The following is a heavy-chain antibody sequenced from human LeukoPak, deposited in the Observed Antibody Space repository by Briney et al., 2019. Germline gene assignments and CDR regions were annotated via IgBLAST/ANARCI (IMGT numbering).Heavy chain of an antibody. J-gene: IGHJ5*02. V-gene: IGHV3-11*04. CDR3: ARDMYYYDSSGPNWFDP. CDR2: ISGNGNTI. D-gene: IGHD3-22*01. CDR1: GFTFSDYY. Sequence: PGESLRLSCAASGFTFSDYYMSWIRRAPGKGLEWISYISGNGNTIYYADSVRGRFTISRDNAKNTLYLQMNSLRAEDTAVYYCARDMYYYDSSGPNWFDPWGQGTLVTVSS.